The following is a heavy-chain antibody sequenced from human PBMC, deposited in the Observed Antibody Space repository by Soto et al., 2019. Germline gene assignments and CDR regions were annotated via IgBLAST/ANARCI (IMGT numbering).Heavy chain of an antibody. CDR1: GFTFSSYG. CDR3: AKVRLAVAYPYYFDY. Sequence: QVQLVESGGGVVQPGRSLRLSCAASGFTFSSYGMHWVRQAPGKGLEWVAVISYDGSNKYYADSVKGRFTISRDNSKNTLYLQMNSLRAEDTAVYYCAKVRLAVAYPYYFDYWGQGTLVTVSS. V-gene: IGHV3-30*18. D-gene: IGHD6-19*01. J-gene: IGHJ4*02. CDR2: ISYDGSNK.